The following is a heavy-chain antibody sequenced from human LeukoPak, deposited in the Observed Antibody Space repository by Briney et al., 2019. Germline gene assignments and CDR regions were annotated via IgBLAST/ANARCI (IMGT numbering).Heavy chain of an antibody. CDR3: ARERPAAVDY. J-gene: IGHJ4*02. D-gene: IGHD2-2*01. CDR1: GGSISSGSYY. V-gene: IGHV4-61*02. CDR2: IYTSGST. Sequence: SETLSLTCTVSGGSISSGSYYWSWIRQPAGKGLEWIGRIYTSGSTNYNPSLKSRVTISVDTSKNQFSLKLSSVTAADTAVYYCARERPAAVDYWGQGTLVTVSS.